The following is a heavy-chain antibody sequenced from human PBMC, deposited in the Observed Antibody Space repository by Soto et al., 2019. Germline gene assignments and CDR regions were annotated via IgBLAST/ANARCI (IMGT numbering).Heavy chain of an antibody. CDR1: GDSVSSNSAG. J-gene: IGHJ4*01. CDR2: TYYRSKWYY. D-gene: IGHD1-26*01. CDR3: ARGEQYSGRIFDY. Sequence: SQTLSLTCAITGDSVSSNSAGWSWVRQSPSRGLEWLGRTYYRSKWYYEYAVSVRGRITINPDTSKNQYSLQLNSVTPEDTAVYLCARGEQYSGRIFDYWGQGTMGKVS. V-gene: IGHV6-1*01.